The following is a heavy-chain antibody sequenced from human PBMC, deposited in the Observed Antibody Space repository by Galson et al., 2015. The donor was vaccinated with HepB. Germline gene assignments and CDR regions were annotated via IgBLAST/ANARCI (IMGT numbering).Heavy chain of an antibody. Sequence: SCKVSGYTLTELSMHWVRQAPGKGLEWMGGFDPEDGETIYAQKFQGRVTMTEDTSTDTAYMELSSLRSDDTAVYYCARNADYSFMWPYWGQGTLVTVSS. CDR3: ARNADYSFMWPY. V-gene: IGHV1-24*01. CDR1: GYTLTELS. J-gene: IGHJ4*02. CDR2: FDPEDGET. D-gene: IGHD2-15*01.